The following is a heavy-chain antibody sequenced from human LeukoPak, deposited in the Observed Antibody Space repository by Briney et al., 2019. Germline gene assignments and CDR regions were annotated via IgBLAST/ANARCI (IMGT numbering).Heavy chain of an antibody. V-gene: IGHV1-69*01. CDR1: GGTFSSYA. J-gene: IGHJ4*02. CDR2: IIPIFGTA. D-gene: IGHD6-13*01. CDR3: ARSGSRTHGPHDY. Sequence: GASVKVSCKASGGTFSSYAISWVRQAPGQGLEWMGGIIPIFGTANYAQKFQGRVTITADESTSTAYMELRSLRSDDTAVYYCARSGSRTHGPHDYWGQGTLVTVSS.